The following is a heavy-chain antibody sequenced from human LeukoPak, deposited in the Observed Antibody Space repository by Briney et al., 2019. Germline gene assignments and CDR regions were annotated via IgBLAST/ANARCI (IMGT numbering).Heavy chain of an antibody. CDR3: ARDKGGVRGVMG. J-gene: IGHJ4*02. V-gene: IGHV3-23*01. CDR2: ISGSGGST. D-gene: IGHD3-10*01. Sequence: GGSLRLSCAASGFTFSSYGMSWVRQAPGKGLEWVSAISGSGGSTYYADSVKGRFTISRDNSKNTLYLQMNSLRAEDTAVYYCARDKGGVRGVMGWGQGTLVTVSS. CDR1: GFTFSSYG.